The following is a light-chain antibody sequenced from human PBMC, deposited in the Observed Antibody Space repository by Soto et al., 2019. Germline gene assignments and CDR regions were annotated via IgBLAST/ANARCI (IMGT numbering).Light chain of an antibody. CDR3: LKQYGIQRT. CDR2: WAS. Sequence: DIVMTQSPDSLAVSLGERATITCKSSQTVLYNFNNQNYLAWYQQKPGQPPKLIINWASIRESGVPDRFSGSWSGTDCTLNISRLQAEDVAVYYCLKQYGIQRTFGQGSRVESK. J-gene: IGKJ1*01. CDR1: QTVLYNFNNQNY. V-gene: IGKV4-1*01.